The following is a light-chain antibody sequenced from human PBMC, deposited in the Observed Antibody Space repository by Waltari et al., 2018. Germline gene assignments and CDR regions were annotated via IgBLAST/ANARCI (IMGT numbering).Light chain of an antibody. J-gene: IGKJ2*01. CDR2: MTS. CDR3: QQYSVYPYT. CDR1: HFINTC. Sequence: DIQMTQSPSTLSASVGDRVTSTCRASHFINTCLAWYQQKPGKAPRLLIYMTSNLQTDVPSRFSGSGSGTEFTLTISSLHPDDFATYYCQQYSVYPYTFGQGTKLEI. V-gene: IGKV1-5*03.